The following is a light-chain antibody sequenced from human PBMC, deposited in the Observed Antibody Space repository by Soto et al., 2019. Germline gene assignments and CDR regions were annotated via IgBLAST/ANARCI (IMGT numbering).Light chain of an antibody. CDR1: QSVSSSD. V-gene: IGKV3-20*01. CDR2: GAS. J-gene: IGKJ1*01. Sequence: EVVLTQSPGTLSLSPGARATLSCRASQSVSSSDLAWYQQKPGQAPRLLISGASGRATGIPDRFSASGPGTDFTLTISRLEPEDSAVFYCHLYGASPPTFGQGTKVDIK. CDR3: HLYGASPPT.